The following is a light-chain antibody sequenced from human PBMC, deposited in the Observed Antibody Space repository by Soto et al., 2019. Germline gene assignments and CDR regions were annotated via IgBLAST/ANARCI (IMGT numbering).Light chain of an antibody. J-gene: IGLJ2*01. CDR3: LLYDGGSQEV. CDR1: SGAVTSGYY. CDR2: STS. Sequence: QAVVTQERSLTVSPGGTVTLTCACSSGAVTSGYYPTWFQQKPGQAPRALIYSTSNKPSWTPARFSGSLLGGKAALTLSGLQPEDEAEYYCLLYDGGSQEVFGGGTKLTVL. V-gene: IGLV7-43*01.